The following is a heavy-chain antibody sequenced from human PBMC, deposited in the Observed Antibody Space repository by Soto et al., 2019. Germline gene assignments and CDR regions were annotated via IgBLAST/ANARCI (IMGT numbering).Heavy chain of an antibody. J-gene: IGHJ4*02. V-gene: IGHV3-48*02. CDR2: ISTSSSTI. D-gene: IGHD2-15*01. CDR1: GFTFSSYN. Sequence: GSLRLSCAASGFTFSSYNMNWVRQAPGKGLEWVSYISTSSSTIHYADSVQGRFTISRDNAKNSLYLQMHSLRDEDTAVYFCAQKVARYWGQGTLVTVSS. CDR3: AQKVARY.